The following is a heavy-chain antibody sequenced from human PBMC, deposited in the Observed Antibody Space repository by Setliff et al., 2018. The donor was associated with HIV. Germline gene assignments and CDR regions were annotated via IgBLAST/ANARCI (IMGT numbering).Heavy chain of an antibody. J-gene: IGHJ6*03. CDR2: IYSGGST. CDR1: GFTVSTYY. Sequence: GVLRLSCAASGFTVSTYYMSWVRQAPGKGLEWVSTIYSGGSTYYADSVKGRFTISRDNSKNTLYLQVNSLRAEDTAVYYCARERWLRSHYYYYMDVWGKGTTVTVSS. D-gene: IGHD5-12*01. CDR3: ARERWLRSHYYYYMDV. V-gene: IGHV3-53*01.